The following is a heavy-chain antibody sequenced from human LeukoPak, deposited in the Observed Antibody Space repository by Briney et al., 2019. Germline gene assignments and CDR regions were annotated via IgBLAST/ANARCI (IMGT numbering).Heavy chain of an antibody. CDR3: ARVHNDYYYYYMDV. CDR2: INHSGST. CDR1: GGSFSGYY. Sequence: SETLSLTCAVYGGSFSGYYWSWIRQPPGKGLEWIGEINHSGSTNYNPSLKSRVTISVDTSKNQFSLKLSSVTAADTAVYYYARVHNDYYYYYMDVWGKGTTVTVSS. V-gene: IGHV4-34*01. D-gene: IGHD1-1*01. J-gene: IGHJ6*03.